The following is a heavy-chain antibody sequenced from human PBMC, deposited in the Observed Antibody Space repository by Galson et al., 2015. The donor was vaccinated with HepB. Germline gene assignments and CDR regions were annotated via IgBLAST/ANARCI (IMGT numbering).Heavy chain of an antibody. D-gene: IGHD3-22*01. CDR2: FRYGGDT. V-gene: IGHV4-39*07. J-gene: IGHJ6*02. Sequence: SETLSLTCTVSGGSITSPSYYWGWIRQPPGKGLEWIGSFRYGGDTYYNPSLKSRVTISVDTSKNQFSLKVSSVTAADTAVYYCARGAPDVITMIVVVIPHYGMDVWGQGTTVIVS. CDR3: ARGAPDVITMIVVVIPHYGMDV. CDR1: GGSITSPSYY.